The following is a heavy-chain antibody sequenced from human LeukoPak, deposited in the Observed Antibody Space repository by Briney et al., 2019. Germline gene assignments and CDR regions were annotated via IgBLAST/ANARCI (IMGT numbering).Heavy chain of an antibody. D-gene: IGHD2-2*01. Sequence: PSDTLSLTCAVSGYSLSSGYYRGWIRPPPGKGLEWIGSIYHSGSTYYNQSLKGRVTISVDTSKNKFSLKLSALTAADTAVYYCARMALGVVPGRIDVWGKGTTVTVSS. CDR3: ARMALGVVPGRIDV. CDR2: IYHSGST. J-gene: IGHJ6*03. V-gene: IGHV4-38-2*01. CDR1: GYSLSSGYY.